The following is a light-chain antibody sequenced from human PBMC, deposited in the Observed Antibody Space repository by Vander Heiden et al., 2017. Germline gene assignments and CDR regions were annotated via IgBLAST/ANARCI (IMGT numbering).Light chain of an antibody. J-gene: IGLJ3*02. CDR3: ESADSGGADWV. CDR2: RDT. Sequence: SSELTQPPSVSVSPGQTARITCSGDILAKQYAYWYQKKPGQAPVMVVYRDTERPSGIPERRSGSTSGTKVTLTINGVQAEDEAVYYCESADSGGADWVFGGGTKLNV. CDR1: ILAKQY. V-gene: IGLV3-25*03.